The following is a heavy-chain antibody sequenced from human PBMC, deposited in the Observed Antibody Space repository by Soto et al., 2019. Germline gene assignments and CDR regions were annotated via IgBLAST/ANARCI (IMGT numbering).Heavy chain of an antibody. CDR3: ARGRGAAADYFDF. J-gene: IGHJ4*02. Sequence: MTWIRQAPGKGLEWVSYISSSTIHTNYADSVKGRFTISRDNAKNSLFLQMNSLRAEDTAVYYCARGRGAAADYFDFWGQGTLVTVSS. D-gene: IGHD6-13*01. CDR2: ISSSTIHT. V-gene: IGHV3-11*05.